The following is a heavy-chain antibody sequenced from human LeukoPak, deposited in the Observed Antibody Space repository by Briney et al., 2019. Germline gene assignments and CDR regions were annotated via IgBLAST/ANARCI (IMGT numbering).Heavy chain of an antibody. V-gene: IGHV3-7*01. CDR3: ATDDNSGSDY. Sequence: GGSLRLSCAASGFTFSSYWMCWVRQAPGKGLEWVDNIKRDGSEKYYVDSVKGRFTISRDNAKNSLYLQMNSLRAEDTAVYYCATDDNSGSDYWGQGTLVTVSS. CDR1: GFTFSSYW. CDR2: IKRDGSEK. J-gene: IGHJ4*02. D-gene: IGHD3-22*01.